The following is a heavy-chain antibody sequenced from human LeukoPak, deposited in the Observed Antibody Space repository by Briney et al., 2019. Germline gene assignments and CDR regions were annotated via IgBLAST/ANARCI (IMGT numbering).Heavy chain of an antibody. V-gene: IGHV3-64D*09. D-gene: IGHD6-19*01. CDR3: VKSASAGWYTFDY. Sequence: RAGGSLRLSCSASGFTFGGYAMHWVRQAPGKGLEFVSAITSNGGGTYYADSVKGRFTISRDNSKNTLSLQMNSLRAEDTAVYYCVKSASAGWYTFDYWGQGTLVTVSS. CDR2: ITSNGGGT. J-gene: IGHJ4*02. CDR1: GFTFGGYA.